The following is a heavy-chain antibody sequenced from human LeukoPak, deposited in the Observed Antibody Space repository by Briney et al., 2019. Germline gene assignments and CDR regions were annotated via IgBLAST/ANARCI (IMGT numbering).Heavy chain of an antibody. CDR1: GFTFSSYG. V-gene: IGHV3-48*02. D-gene: IGHD2-15*01. CDR3: ARGCSGGSCFGDFDY. J-gene: IGHJ4*02. CDR2: ISSRSSTI. Sequence: GGSLRLSCAASGFTFSSYGMNWVRQAPGKGLEWISHISSRSSTIYYADSVKGRFTISRDNAKNSLYLQMNSLRDEDTAVYYCARGCSGGSCFGDFDYWGQGTLGTVSS.